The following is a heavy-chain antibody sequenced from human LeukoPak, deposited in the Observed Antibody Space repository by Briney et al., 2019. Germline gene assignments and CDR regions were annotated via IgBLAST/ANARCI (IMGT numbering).Heavy chain of an antibody. Sequence: ASVKVSCKASGNSFTGYYVHWVRQAPGQGLEWMGWMSPDSVGTNFAQNFQGRVSTTRDTSIRTVYLELRSLRADDTAVYYCANQEGIGAPGAWFDNWGQGTLVTVSS. CDR3: ANQEGIGAPGAWFDN. D-gene: IGHD1-26*01. V-gene: IGHV1-2*02. CDR2: MSPDSVGT. CDR1: GNSFTGYY. J-gene: IGHJ4*02.